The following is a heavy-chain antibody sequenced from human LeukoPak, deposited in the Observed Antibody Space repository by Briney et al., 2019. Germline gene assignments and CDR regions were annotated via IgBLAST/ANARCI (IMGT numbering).Heavy chain of an antibody. CDR1: GGSFSGYY. D-gene: IGHD3-10*01. CDR2: INHSGST. CDR3: ARGRLRFGELLYTASPLPY. J-gene: IGHJ4*02. Sequence: PSETLSLTCAVYGGSFSGYYWSWIRQPPGKGLEWIGEINHSGSTNYNPSLKSRVTISVDTSKNQFSLKLSSVTAADTAVYYCARGRLRFGELLYTASPLPYWGQGTLVTVSS. V-gene: IGHV4-34*01.